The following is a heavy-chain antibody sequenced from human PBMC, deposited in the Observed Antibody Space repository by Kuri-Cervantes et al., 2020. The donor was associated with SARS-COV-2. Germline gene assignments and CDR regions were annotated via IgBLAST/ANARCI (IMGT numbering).Heavy chain of an antibody. CDR2: IYYSGST. Sequence: SETLSLTCTVSGYSISSGYYWGWIRQPPGKGLEWIGSIYYSGSTYYNPSLKSRVTISVDTSKNQFSLKLSSVTAADTAVYYCAGRHTRGATNYWGQGTLVTVSS. CDR3: AGRHTRGATNY. D-gene: IGHD4/OR15-4a*01. V-gene: IGHV4-38-2*02. CDR1: GYSISSGYY. J-gene: IGHJ4*02.